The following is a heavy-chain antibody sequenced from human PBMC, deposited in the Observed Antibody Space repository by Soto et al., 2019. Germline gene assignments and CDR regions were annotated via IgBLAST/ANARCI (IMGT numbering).Heavy chain of an antibody. D-gene: IGHD1-26*01. J-gene: IGHJ3*02. V-gene: IGHV3-48*02. Sequence: EVQLVESGGGLVQPGGSLRLSCAASGFTFSSYSMNWVRQAPGKGREWVSYISSSSSTIYYADSVKGRFTISRDNAKNSLYLQMNSLRDEDTAVYYCARVRYSGSYRRPDAFDIWGQGTMVTVSS. CDR1: GFTFSSYS. CDR2: ISSSSSTI. CDR3: ARVRYSGSYRRPDAFDI.